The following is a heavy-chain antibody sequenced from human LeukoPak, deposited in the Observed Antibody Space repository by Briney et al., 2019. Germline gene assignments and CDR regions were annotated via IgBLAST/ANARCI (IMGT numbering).Heavy chain of an antibody. CDR3: AKGRRWLQFAYFDY. V-gene: IGHV3-30*18. Sequence: GGSLRLSCAASGFTFSSYGMHWVRQAPGEGLEWVAVISYDGSNKYYADSVKGRFTISRDNSKNTLYLQMNSLRAEDTAVYYCAKGRRWLQFAYFDYWGQGTLVTVSS. D-gene: IGHD5-24*01. CDR1: GFTFSSYG. J-gene: IGHJ4*02. CDR2: ISYDGSNK.